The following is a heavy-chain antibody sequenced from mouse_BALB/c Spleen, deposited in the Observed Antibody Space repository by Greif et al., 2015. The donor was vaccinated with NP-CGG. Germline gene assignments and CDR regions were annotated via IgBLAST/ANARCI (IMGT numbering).Heavy chain of an antibody. CDR2: INPSTGYT. J-gene: IGHJ4*01. CDR1: GYTFTSYW. V-gene: IGHV1-7*01. Sequence: QVQLKQSGTELAKPGASVKMSCKASGYTFTSYWMHWVKQRPGQGLEWIGYINPSTGYTEYNQKFKDKATLTADKSSSTAYMQLSSLTSEDSAVYYCARVGFYYAMDYWGQGTSVTVSS. CDR3: ARVGFYYAMDY.